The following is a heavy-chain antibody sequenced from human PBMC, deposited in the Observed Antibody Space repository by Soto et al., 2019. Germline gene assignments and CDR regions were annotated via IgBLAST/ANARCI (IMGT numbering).Heavy chain of an antibody. CDR3: ARDPFEYYYDSSGPNWFDP. CDR2: ISAYNGNT. V-gene: IGHV1-18*01. D-gene: IGHD3-22*01. CDR1: GYTFTSYG. J-gene: IGHJ5*02. Sequence: SVKVSCKASGYTFTSYGISWVRQAPGQGLEWMGWISAYNGNTNYAQKLQGRVTMTTDTSTSTAYMELRSLRSDDTAVYYCARDPFEYYYDSSGPNWFDPWGQGTLVTVSS.